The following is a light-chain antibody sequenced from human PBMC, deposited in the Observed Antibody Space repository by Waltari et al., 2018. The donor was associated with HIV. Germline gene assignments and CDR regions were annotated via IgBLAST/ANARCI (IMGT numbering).Light chain of an antibody. CDR2: GAS. J-gene: IGKJ2*03. V-gene: IGKV3-20*01. Sequence: EVELTQSPDTLSLSPGETATLSCRATQTLNNNYLAWYQQRPGQAPRLLIYGASSRATGISDRVSGSGSETDFTLTITRLGPEDSAVYWCQQYGSSPYSFGQGTKLEI. CDR3: QQYGSSPYS. CDR1: QTLNNNY.